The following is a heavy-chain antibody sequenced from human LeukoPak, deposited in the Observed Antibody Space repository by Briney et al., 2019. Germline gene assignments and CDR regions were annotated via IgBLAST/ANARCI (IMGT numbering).Heavy chain of an antibody. CDR2: ISSSSSYI. Sequence: GGSLRLSCAASGFTFSSYSMKWVRQAPGKGLEWVSSISSSSSYIYYADSVKGRFTISRDNAKNSLYLQMNSLRAEDTAVYYCARDLRVAAGFDYWGQGTLVTVSS. J-gene: IGHJ4*02. CDR1: GFTFSSYS. CDR3: ARDLRVAAGFDY. D-gene: IGHD6-19*01. V-gene: IGHV3-21*01.